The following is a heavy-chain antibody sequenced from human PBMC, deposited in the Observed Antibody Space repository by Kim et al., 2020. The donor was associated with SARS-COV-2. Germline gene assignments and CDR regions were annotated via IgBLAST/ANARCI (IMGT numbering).Heavy chain of an antibody. J-gene: IGHJ6*02. Sequence: NPTYAQGFPGRFVFSLDTSVSTAYLQINSLKAEDSAVYYCARDVNPYGMDVWGQGTTVTVSS. CDR2: NP. CDR3: ARDVNPYGMDV. V-gene: IGHV7-4-1*02.